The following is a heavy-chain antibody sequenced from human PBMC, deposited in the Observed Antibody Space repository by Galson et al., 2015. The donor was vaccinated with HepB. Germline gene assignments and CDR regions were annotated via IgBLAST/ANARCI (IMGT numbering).Heavy chain of an antibody. CDR2: IKLDGSEK. V-gene: IGHV3-7*01. Sequence: SLRLSCAASGFSFSNYWMSWVRQAPGKGLEWVANIKLDGSEKFYVDSVKGRFSISRDNAKNSLYLQMNSLRADDTAVYYCARTSGPTVGNWSDPWGQGTLVTVSS. D-gene: IGHD4-23*01. J-gene: IGHJ5*02. CDR1: GFSFSNYW. CDR3: ARTSGPTVGNWSDP.